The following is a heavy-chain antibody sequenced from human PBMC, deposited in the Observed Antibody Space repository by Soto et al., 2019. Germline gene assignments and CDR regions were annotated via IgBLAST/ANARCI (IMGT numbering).Heavy chain of an antibody. V-gene: IGHV3-15*01. CDR2: IKSKTDGGTT. D-gene: IGHD6-19*01. CDR3: TTDTDRQWLALDY. J-gene: IGHJ4*02. Sequence: KPGGSLRLSCAASGFTFSNAWMSWVRQAPGKGPEWVGRIKSKTDGGTTDYAAPVKGRLTISRDDSKNTLYLQMNSLKTEDTAVYYCTTDTDRQWLALDYWGQGTLVTVSS. CDR1: GFTFSNAW.